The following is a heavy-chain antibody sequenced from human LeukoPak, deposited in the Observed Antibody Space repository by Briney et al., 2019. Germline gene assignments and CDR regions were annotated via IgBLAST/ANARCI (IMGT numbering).Heavy chain of an antibody. V-gene: IGHV1-2*02. J-gene: IGHJ4*02. Sequence: ASVKVSCKASGYTFTGYYMHWVRQAPGQGLEWMGWINPNSGGTSYAQKFQGRVTMTRDTSISTAYMELSRLRSDDTAVYYCARDIWFGTYYFDYWGQGTLVTVSS. CDR1: GYTFTGYY. CDR3: ARDIWFGTYYFDY. CDR2: INPNSGGT. D-gene: IGHD3-10*01.